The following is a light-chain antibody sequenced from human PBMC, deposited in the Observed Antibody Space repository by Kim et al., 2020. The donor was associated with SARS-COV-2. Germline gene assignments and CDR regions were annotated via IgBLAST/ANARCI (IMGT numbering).Light chain of an antibody. CDR2: GNS. CDR1: SSNIGAGYD. CDR3: QSYDSSLSGWGV. V-gene: IGLV1-40*01. Sequence: QSVLTQPPSVSGAPGQTVTISCTGSSSNIGAGYDVHWYQQLPGTAPKLLIYGNSNRPSGVPDRFSGSKSGTSASLAITGLQAEDEADYYCQSYDSSLSGWGVFGGGTQLTVL. J-gene: IGLJ2*01.